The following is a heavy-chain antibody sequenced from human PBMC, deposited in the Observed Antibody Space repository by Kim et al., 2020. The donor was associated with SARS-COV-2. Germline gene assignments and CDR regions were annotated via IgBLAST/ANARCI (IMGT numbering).Heavy chain of an antibody. V-gene: IGHV3-30*02. D-gene: IGHD3-10*01. J-gene: IGHJ6*02. Sequence: VWGRFTISRDNSDNTLYLQMNSLRPEDTAVYYCAKEGSGSSRISYYDGLAVWGQGTTVAVS. CDR3: AKEGSGSSRISYYDGLAV.